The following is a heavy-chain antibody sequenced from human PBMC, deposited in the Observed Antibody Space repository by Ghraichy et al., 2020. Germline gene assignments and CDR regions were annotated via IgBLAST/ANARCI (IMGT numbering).Heavy chain of an antibody. D-gene: IGHD3-10*01. J-gene: IGHJ5*02. Sequence: ESLNISCTVSGGSVSSGSYYWSWIRQPPGKGLEWIGYIYYSGSTNYNPSLKSRVTISVDTSKNQFSLKLSSVTAADTAVYYCARGGYYYGSGRYGGNWFDPWGQGTLVTVSS. CDR2: IYYSGST. CDR1: GGSVSSGSYY. V-gene: IGHV4-61*01. CDR3: ARGGYYYGSGRYGGNWFDP.